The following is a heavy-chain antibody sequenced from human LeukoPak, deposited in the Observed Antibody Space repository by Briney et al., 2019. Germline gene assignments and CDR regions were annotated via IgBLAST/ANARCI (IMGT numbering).Heavy chain of an antibody. Sequence: ASVKVSCKASGYTFTIYGMSWVRQAPGQGLEWMGWISAYNGNTKYAQKLQGRVTMTTDTSTSTAYMELRSLRSDDTAVYYCARDLEQQLVHRMKYNWFDPWGQGTLVTVSS. CDR1: GYTFTIYG. CDR2: ISAYNGNT. CDR3: ARDLEQQLVHRMKYNWFDP. D-gene: IGHD6-13*01. J-gene: IGHJ5*02. V-gene: IGHV1-18*01.